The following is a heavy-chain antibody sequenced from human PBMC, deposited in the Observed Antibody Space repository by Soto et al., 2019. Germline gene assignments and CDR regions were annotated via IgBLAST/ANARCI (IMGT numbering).Heavy chain of an antibody. CDR2: IYPGDSDT. CDR1: GYSFTSYW. CDR3: ARHKRGCSSTSCYDYGMDV. Sequence: PGESLKISCKGSGYSFTSYWIGWVRQMPGKGLEWMGIIYPGDSDTRYSPSFQGQVTISADKSISTAYLQWSSLKASDTAMYYCARHKRGCSSTSCYDYGMDVWGQGTTVPVSS. J-gene: IGHJ6*02. V-gene: IGHV5-51*01. D-gene: IGHD2-2*01.